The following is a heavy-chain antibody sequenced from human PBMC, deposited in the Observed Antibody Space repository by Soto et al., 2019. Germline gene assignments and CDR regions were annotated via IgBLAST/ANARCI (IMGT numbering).Heavy chain of an antibody. V-gene: IGHV4-31*03. D-gene: IGHD2-2*01. Sequence: PSETLSLTCTVSGGSISSGGYYWSWIRQHPGKGLEWIGYIYYSGSTYYNPSLKSRVTISVDTSKNQFSLKLSSVTAADTAVYYCAGAVVPAASVEYGMDVWGQGTTVTVSS. CDR1: GGSISSGGYY. CDR3: AGAVVPAASVEYGMDV. J-gene: IGHJ6*02. CDR2: IYYSGST.